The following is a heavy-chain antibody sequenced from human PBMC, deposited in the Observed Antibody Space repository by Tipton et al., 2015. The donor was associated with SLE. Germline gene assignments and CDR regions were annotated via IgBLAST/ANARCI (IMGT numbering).Heavy chain of an antibody. D-gene: IGHD1-26*01. CDR2: INHSGST. V-gene: IGHV4-34*01. J-gene: IGHJ6*03. CDR3: ARGPIEGDYSSCIDV. CDR1: GGSFSGYY. Sequence: TLSLTCAVYGGSFSGYYWTWIRQPPGKGLEWIGDINHSGSTNYNPSLKSRVTISVDMSKNQFSLKLSSVTAADTAIYYCARGPIEGDYSSCIDVWGKGTTVTVSS.